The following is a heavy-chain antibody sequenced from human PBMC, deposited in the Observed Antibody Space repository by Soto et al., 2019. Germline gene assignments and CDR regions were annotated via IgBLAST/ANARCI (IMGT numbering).Heavy chain of an antibody. D-gene: IGHD2-21*02. CDR3: ATLPPRIVVMTTEIPS. J-gene: IGHJ5*02. CDR1: GGSVSSSSYS. V-gene: IGHV4-39*07. Sequence: SETLSLTCTVSGGSVSSSSYSWGWIRQPPGKGLEWIGTIYSSENTYYNPSLMSRVTISVDTSKNQFSLKLSSVTAADTAVYYCATLPPRIVVMTTEIPSWGQGTLVTVSS. CDR2: IYSSENT.